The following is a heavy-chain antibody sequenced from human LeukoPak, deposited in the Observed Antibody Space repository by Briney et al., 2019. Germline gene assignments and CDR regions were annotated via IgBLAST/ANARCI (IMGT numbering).Heavy chain of an antibody. Sequence: PGGSLRLSCAASGFTFSIYWMHWVRQAPGKGLVWVSRISSEGSSTTYADSVKGRFTISRDNAKNSLYLQMNSLRAEDTALYYCAKGPRAAAGTSGYFDYWGQGTLVTVSS. CDR3: AKGPRAAAGTSGYFDY. CDR2: ISSEGSST. CDR1: GFTFSIYW. J-gene: IGHJ4*02. V-gene: IGHV3-74*01. D-gene: IGHD6-13*01.